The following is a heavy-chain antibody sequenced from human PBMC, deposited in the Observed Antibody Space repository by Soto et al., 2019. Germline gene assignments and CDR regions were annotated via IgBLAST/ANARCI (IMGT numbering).Heavy chain of an antibody. CDR3: ARDLMIVVVITSQEAFDI. J-gene: IGHJ3*02. D-gene: IGHD3-22*01. V-gene: IGHV3-48*01. CDR1: GFTFSSYS. Sequence: EVQLVESGGGLVQPGGSLRLSCAASGFTFSSYSMNWVRQAPGKGLEWVSYISSSSSTIYYADSVKGRFTISRDNAKNSXSLKMNSLRAEDTAVYYCARDLMIVVVITSQEAFDIWGQGTMVTVSS. CDR2: ISSSSSTI.